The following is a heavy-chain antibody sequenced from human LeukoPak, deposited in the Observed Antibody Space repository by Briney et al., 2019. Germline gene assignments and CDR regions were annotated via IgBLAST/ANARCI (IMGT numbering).Heavy chain of an antibody. CDR2: ISDRGSYI. Sequence: GGSLRLSCAASGFTFSSHWMNWVRQAPGKGLEWVASISDRGSYIYYADSVKGRFTISRDNAKNSLYLQMNSLRADDTAVYYCANHLACGSTSCPSFDDWGQGTLVTVSS. CDR3: ANHLACGSTSCPSFDD. D-gene: IGHD2-2*01. J-gene: IGHJ4*02. CDR1: GFTFSSHW. V-gene: IGHV3-21*01.